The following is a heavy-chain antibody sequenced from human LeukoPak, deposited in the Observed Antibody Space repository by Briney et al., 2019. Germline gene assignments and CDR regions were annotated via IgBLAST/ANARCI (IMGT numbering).Heavy chain of an antibody. J-gene: IGHJ4*02. CDR3: AKVEKYCTSTSCYLGGFDY. CDR1: GFTFSSYG. Sequence: PGGSLRLSCAASGFTFSSYGMYWVRQAPGKGLEWVAFTRYDGSNKYYADSVKGRFTISRDNSKNTLYLQMNSLRVEDTAVYYCAKVEKYCTSTSCYLGGFDYWGQGTLVTVSS. V-gene: IGHV3-30*02. CDR2: TRYDGSNK. D-gene: IGHD2-2*01.